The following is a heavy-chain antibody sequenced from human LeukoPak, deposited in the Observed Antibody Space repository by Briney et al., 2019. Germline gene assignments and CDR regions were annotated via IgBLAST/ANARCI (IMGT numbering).Heavy chain of an antibody. J-gene: IGHJ4*02. CDR2: ISVSGGST. CDR1: GFTFSSYA. V-gene: IGHV3-23*01. Sequence: GGSLRLSCAASGFTFSSYAMTWVRQAPGKGLEWVSTISVSGGSTYYADSVKGRFTISRDNSKNTLYLQMNSLRAEDTAVYYCAKPTRGSGSFLIDFWGQGTLVTVSS. D-gene: IGHD1-26*01. CDR3: AKPTRGSGSFLIDF.